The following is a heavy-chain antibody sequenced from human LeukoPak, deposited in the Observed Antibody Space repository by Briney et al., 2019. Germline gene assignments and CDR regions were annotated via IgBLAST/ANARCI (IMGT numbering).Heavy chain of an antibody. CDR1: GFTLSNYA. V-gene: IGHV3-23*01. Sequence: GGSLRLSCAASGFTLSNYAMSWVRQAPGKGLEWVSHISISGGTTYYADSVNGRFTISRDNARNSLYLLMNSLRAEDTAIYYCARDRGSDTSGYEDFDYWGQGTLVTASS. CDR2: ISISGGTT. J-gene: IGHJ4*02. D-gene: IGHD3-22*01. CDR3: ARDRGSDTSGYEDFDY.